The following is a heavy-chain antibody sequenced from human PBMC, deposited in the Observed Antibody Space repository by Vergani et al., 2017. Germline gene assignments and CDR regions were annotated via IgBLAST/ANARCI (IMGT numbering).Heavy chain of an antibody. CDR2: IRYDGSNK. D-gene: IGHD3-3*01. Sequence: VQLVESGGGLVKPGGSLRLSCAASGGTFSSYGMHWVRQAPGKGLEWVAFIRYDGSNKYYADSVKGRFTISRDNSKNTLYLQMNSLRAEDTAVYYCAKDGINYDFWSGSYYMDVWGKGTTVTVSS. CDR1: GGTFSSYG. J-gene: IGHJ6*03. V-gene: IGHV3-30*02. CDR3: AKDGINYDFWSGSYYMDV.